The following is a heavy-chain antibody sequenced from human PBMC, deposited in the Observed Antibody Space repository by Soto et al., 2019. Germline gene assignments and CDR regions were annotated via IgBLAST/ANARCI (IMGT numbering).Heavy chain of an antibody. CDR1: GGSLSGYY. CDR2: INHSGST. V-gene: IGHV4-34*01. D-gene: IGHD3-3*01. J-gene: IGHJ6*02. Sequence: PSETLSLTCAVYGGSLSGYYWSWIRQPPGKGLEWIGEINHSGSTNYNPSLKSRVTISVDTSKNQFSLKLSSVTAADTAVYYCARGGALRFLEWYKNYYYYGMDVWGQGTTVTVSS. CDR3: ARGGALRFLEWYKNYYYYGMDV.